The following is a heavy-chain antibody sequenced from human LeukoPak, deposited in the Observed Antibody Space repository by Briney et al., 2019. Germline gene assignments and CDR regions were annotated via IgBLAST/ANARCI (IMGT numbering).Heavy chain of an antibody. D-gene: IGHD5-18*01. Sequence: GESLKISCKGSGYSFTSYWIVWVRQMLGKGLEWRGIIYPGDSDTRYSPSFQGQVTISADKSISTAYLQWSSLKASDTAMYYCARLQGVDTAMDFDYWGQGTLVTVSS. V-gene: IGHV5-51*01. CDR1: GYSFTSYW. CDR2: IYPGDSDT. J-gene: IGHJ4*02. CDR3: ARLQGVDTAMDFDY.